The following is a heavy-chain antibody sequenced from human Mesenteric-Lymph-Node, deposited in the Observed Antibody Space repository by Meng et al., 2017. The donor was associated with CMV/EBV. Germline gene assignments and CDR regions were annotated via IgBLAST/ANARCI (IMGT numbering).Heavy chain of an antibody. Sequence: GESLKISCAASGFTFSSYWMHWVRQAPGKGLVWVSGINSDASSTKYADFVKGRFAISRDNAKNTLYLQMNSLRAEDTAVYYCAKEALGTMIVVDSYYFDYWGQGTLVTVSS. CDR3: AKEALGTMIVVDSYYFDY. V-gene: IGHV3-74*01. CDR2: INSDASST. J-gene: IGHJ4*02. CDR1: GFTFSSYW. D-gene: IGHD3-22*01.